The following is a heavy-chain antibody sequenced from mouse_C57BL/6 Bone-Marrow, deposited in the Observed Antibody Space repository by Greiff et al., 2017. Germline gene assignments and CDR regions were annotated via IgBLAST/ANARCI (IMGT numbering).Heavy chain of an antibody. CDR2: IDPETGGT. Sequence: QVQLQQSGAELVRPGASVTLSCKASGYTFTDYEMHWVKQTPVHGLEWIGAIDPETGGTAYNQKFKGKAILTADKSSSTAYMELRSLTSEDSAVYYCTSTYKAFDYWGQGTTLTVSS. V-gene: IGHV1-15*01. D-gene: IGHD5-1*01. J-gene: IGHJ2*01. CDR3: TSTYKAFDY. CDR1: GYTFTDYE.